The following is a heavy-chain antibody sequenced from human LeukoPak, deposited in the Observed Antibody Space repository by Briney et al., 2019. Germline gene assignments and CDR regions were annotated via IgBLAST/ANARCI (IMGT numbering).Heavy chain of an antibody. V-gene: IGHV3-9*01. D-gene: IGHD2-15*01. CDR3: AKDIRGGTVVVAVGFDY. Sequence: PGGSLRLSCAASGFTFDDYAMHWVRQAPGKGLEWVSGISWNSGSIGYADSVKGRFTISRDNAKNSLYLQMNSLRAEDTALYYCAKDIRGGTVVVAVGFDYWGQGTLVTVSS. CDR2: ISWNSGSI. J-gene: IGHJ4*02. CDR1: GFTFDDYA.